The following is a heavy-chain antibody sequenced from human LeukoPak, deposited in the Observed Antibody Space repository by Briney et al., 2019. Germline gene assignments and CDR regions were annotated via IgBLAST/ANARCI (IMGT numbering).Heavy chain of an antibody. CDR1: GFTFSSYT. V-gene: IGHV3-30*04. J-gene: IGHJ4*02. Sequence: PGGSLTLSCAASGFTFSSYTMHGVRQAPGKGPEWVAVISYDGSNKYYPDSVKGRFTISRDNSKNTLYLQMNSLRAEDTAVYYCARKSSGWYDYWGQGTLVTVSS. CDR2: ISYDGSNK. D-gene: IGHD6-19*01. CDR3: ARKSSGWYDY.